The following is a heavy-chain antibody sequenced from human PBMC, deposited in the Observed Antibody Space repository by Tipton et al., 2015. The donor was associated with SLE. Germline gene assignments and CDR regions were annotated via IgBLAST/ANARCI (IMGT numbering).Heavy chain of an antibody. V-gene: IGHV4-34*01. CDR3: AREGVGYQLFPDYYYYYMDV. CDR1: GGSFSGYY. Sequence: TLSLTCAVYGGSFSGYYWSWIRQPPGKGLEWIGEINHIGSTNYNPSLKSRVTISVDTSKNQFSLKLSSVTAADTAVYYCAREGVGYQLFPDYYYYYMDVWGKVTTVTVSS. D-gene: IGHD2-2*01. J-gene: IGHJ6*03. CDR2: INHIGST.